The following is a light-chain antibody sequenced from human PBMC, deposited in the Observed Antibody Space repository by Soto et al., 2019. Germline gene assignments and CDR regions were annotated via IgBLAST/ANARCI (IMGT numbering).Light chain of an antibody. CDR1: QSVSSN. CDR3: QQYYNWPRT. V-gene: IGKV3-15*01. J-gene: IGKJ5*01. Sequence: EIVLTQSPGTLSLSPGERATLSCRASQSVSSNLAWYQQKPGQAPRLLIYGASTRATGIPARFSGSGSGTEFTLTINSLQSEDSAVYYCQQYYNWPRTFGQGTRLEIK. CDR2: GAS.